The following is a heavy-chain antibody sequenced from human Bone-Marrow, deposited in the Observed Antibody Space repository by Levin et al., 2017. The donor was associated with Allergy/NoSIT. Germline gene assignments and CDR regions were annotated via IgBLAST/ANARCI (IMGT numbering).Heavy chain of an antibody. Sequence: GESLKISCKASGYNFIAYYVHWVRQAPGQGLEWMGQINPNTGGTNYAQRFQGRVTMTRDTSITTAYMEVSSLTSDDTAVYYCACKDAFLDDFNIWGQGTLVTVSS. CDR3: ACKDAFLDDFNI. D-gene: IGHD3-3*01. CDR1: GYNFIAYY. CDR2: INPNTGGT. J-gene: IGHJ3*02. V-gene: IGHV1-2*06.